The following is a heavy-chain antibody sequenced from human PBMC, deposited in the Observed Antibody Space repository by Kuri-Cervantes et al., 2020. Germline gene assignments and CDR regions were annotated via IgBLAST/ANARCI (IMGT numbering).Heavy chain of an antibody. CDR3: AKGLGSGSNYFDY. CDR1: GLTFDDYA. V-gene: IGHV3-9*01. CDR2: TNWNSDSI. Sequence: SLKISCAASGLTFDDYAMHWVRQAPGKGLEWVSGTNWNSDSIGYADSVKGRFTISRDNSKNTLYLQMNSLRAEDTAVYYCAKGLGSGSNYFDYWGQGTLVTVSS. D-gene: IGHD5-12*01. J-gene: IGHJ4*02.